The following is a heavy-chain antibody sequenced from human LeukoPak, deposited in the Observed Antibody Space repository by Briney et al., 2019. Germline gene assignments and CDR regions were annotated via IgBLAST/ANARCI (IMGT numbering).Heavy chain of an antibody. J-gene: IGHJ6*02. CDR1: GYTFTGYY. V-gene: IGHV1-2*02. Sequence: ASVKVSCKASGYTFTGYYMHWVRQAPGQGLEWMGWINPNSGGTNYAQKFQGRVTMIRDTSISTAYMELSRLRSDDTAVYYCATVYYDILAGQMGDYYYYYGMDVWGQGTTVTVSS. CDR3: ATVYYDILAGQMGDYYYYYGMDV. D-gene: IGHD3-9*01. CDR2: INPNSGGT.